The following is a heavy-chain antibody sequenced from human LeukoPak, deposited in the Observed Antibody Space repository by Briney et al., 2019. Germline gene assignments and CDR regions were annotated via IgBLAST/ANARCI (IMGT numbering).Heavy chain of an antibody. D-gene: IGHD2/OR15-2a*01. CDR3: TRENRPFCPFAY. CDR1: QFTFSDYT. J-gene: IGHJ4*02. CDR2: ISHSGTT. V-gene: IGHV4-34*08. Sequence: GSLRLSCAASQFTFSDYTMNWVRRAPGKGLEWIGEISHSGTTNYSPSLRSRVAMSLDRANNQFSLNLTSVTDADTAVHYCTRENRPFCPFAYWGQGVLVTVSS.